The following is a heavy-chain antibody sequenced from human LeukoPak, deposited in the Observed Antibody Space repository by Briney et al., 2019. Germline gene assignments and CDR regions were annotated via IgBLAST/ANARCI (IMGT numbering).Heavy chain of an antibody. CDR1: GFTFRSYN. J-gene: IGHJ4*02. CDR3: ARDHSSSWYYFDY. CDR2: ISSGSSYI. Sequence: GGSLRLSCAASGFTFRSYNMNWVRQAPGQGLEWVSSISSGSSYIYYADSVKGRFTISRDNAKNSLYLQMNSLRAEDTAVYYCARDHSSSWYYFDYWGQGTLVTVSS. D-gene: IGHD6-13*01. V-gene: IGHV3-21*01.